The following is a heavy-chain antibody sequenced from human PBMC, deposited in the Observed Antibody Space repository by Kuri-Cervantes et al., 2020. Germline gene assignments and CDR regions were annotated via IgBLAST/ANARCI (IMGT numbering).Heavy chain of an antibody. Sequence: LSLTCAASGFTFDDYTMHWVRQAPGKGLEWVSLISWDGGSTYYADSVKGRFTISRDNSKNSLYLQMNSLRTEDTALYYCAKDSGWYADYYYYGMDVWGQGTTVTVSS. V-gene: IGHV3-43*01. CDR3: AKDSGWYADYYYYGMDV. CDR1: GFTFDDYT. D-gene: IGHD6-19*01. J-gene: IGHJ6*02. CDR2: ISWDGGST.